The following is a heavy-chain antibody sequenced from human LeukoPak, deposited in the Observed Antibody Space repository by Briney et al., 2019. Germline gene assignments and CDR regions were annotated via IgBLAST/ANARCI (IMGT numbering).Heavy chain of an antibody. J-gene: IGHJ6*04. CDR1: GFTFRSYE. CDR2: ISSSGSTI. Sequence: HTGGSLRLSCEDSGFTFRSYEMNWVRQAPGKGLEWVSYISSSGSTIYYADSVKGRFTISRDNAKNSLYLQMNSLRAEDTAVYYCAELGITMIGGVWGKGTTVTISS. D-gene: IGHD3-10*02. V-gene: IGHV3-48*03. CDR3: AELGITMIGGV.